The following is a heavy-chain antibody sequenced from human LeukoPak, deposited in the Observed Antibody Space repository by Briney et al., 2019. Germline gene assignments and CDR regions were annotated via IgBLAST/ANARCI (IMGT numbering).Heavy chain of an antibody. CDR2: IYTSGST. CDR3: ARDLEYSSSVRRYYYYYMDV. CDR1: GGSISSYY. J-gene: IGHJ6*03. Sequence: KPSETLSLTCTVSGGSISSYYWSWIRQPAGKGLEWIGGIYTSGSTNYNPSLKSRVTISVDKSKNQFSLKLSSVTAADTAVYYCARDLEYSSSVRRYYYYYMDVWGKGPRSPSP. D-gene: IGHD6-6*01. V-gene: IGHV4-4*07.